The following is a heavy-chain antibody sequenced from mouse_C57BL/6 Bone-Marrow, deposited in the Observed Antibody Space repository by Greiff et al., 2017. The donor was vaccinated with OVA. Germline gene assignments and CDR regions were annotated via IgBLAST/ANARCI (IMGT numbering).Heavy chain of an antibody. Sequence: EVQGVESGGDLVKPGGSLKLSCAASGFTFSSYGMSWVRQTPDKRLEWVATISSGGSYPYYPDSVKGRFTISRDNAKHTLYQQMSSLKSEDTAMYYCASHRGPHYFDCWGKGTTLTVSS. D-gene: IGHD3-3*01. V-gene: IGHV5-6*01. J-gene: IGHJ2*01. CDR1: GFTFSSYG. CDR2: ISSGGSYP. CDR3: ASHRGPHYFDC.